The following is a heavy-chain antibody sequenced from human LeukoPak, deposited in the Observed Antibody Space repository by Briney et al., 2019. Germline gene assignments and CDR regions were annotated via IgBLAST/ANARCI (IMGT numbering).Heavy chain of an antibody. D-gene: IGHD2-8*01. Sequence: GGSLRLSCAASGFTLSGYGINWVRQAPGEGLEWISYIGSDGTNRYYAGSVKGRFTISRDNAKNSLYLQMNSLTAADTAVYYCARAPTPYFTYYMEVWGKGTTVTVSS. CDR3: ARAPTPYFTYYMEV. CDR1: GFTLSGYG. CDR2: IGSDGTNR. V-gene: IGHV3-48*04. J-gene: IGHJ6*03.